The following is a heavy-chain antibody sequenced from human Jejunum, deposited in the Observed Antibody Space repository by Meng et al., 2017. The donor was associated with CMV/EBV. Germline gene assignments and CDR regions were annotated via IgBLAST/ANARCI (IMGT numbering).Heavy chain of an antibody. Sequence: GFAFRTYAMHWVRQATGKGLEWVALISYDGHNQFYADSVKGRFTISRDNSKKTLYLQMNSLRADDTAVYYCARAGDFDWLLLVYWGQGTLVTVSS. CDR1: GFAFRTYA. CDR3: ARAGDFDWLLLVY. V-gene: IGHV3-30*04. CDR2: ISYDGHNQ. J-gene: IGHJ4*02. D-gene: IGHD3-9*01.